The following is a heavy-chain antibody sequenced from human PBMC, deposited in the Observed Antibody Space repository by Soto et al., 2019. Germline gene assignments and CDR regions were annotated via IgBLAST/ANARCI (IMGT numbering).Heavy chain of an antibody. Sequence: VQLVQSGAEVKKPGSAVKVSCKAAGVTFSSETISWVRQAPGQGLEWVGGIIPLFGRANYAQKFQSRVTHPADECTSTVYMELTCLRSDDTAGYYCATALGGNPASPFASWGQRPLVT. D-gene: IGHD1-26*01. V-gene: IGHV1-69*01. CDR3: ATALGGNPASPFAS. J-gene: IGHJ4*02. CDR1: GVTFSSET. CDR2: IIPLFGRA.